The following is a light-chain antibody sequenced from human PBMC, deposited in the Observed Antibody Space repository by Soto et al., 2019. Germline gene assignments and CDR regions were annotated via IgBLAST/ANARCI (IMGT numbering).Light chain of an antibody. CDR1: SSDVGGYNY. Sequence: QSALTQPRSVSGSPGQSVTISCTGTSSDVGGYNYVSWYQQHPGKAPKLMIYDVSKRPSGVPDRFSGSKSGNTASLTISGLQAEDEADYYCCSYAGSDRVVFGGGTQLTVL. CDR2: DVS. V-gene: IGLV2-11*01. J-gene: IGLJ2*01. CDR3: CSYAGSDRVV.